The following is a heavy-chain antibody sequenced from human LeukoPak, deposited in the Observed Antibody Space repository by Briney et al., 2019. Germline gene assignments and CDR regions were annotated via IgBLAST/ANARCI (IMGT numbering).Heavy chain of an antibody. V-gene: IGHV5-51*01. Sequence: GESLKISCKGSGYSFTSYWIGWVRQMPGKGLEWMGIIYPGDSDTRYSPSFQGQVTISADKSISTAYLQWSSLKASDTAMYYCARVGDGESPFGVGYYYYGMDVWAKGPRSPSP. CDR1: GYSFTSYW. D-gene: IGHD3-3*01. J-gene: IGHJ6*02. CDR3: ARVGDGESPFGVGYYYYGMDV. CDR2: IYPGDSDT.